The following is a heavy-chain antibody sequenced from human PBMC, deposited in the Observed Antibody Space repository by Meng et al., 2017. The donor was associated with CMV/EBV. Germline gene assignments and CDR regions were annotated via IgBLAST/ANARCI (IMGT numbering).Heavy chain of an antibody. CDR2: IYTSGST. D-gene: IGHD4-17*01. CDR3: ARGPEVDYGDYVGLDY. Sequence: VHLHEPGPGLGNPSETLSTTSTVSGGSIMSYYWSWIRKPAWKGLECIGRIYTSGSTNYNPSLKSRVTMSVDTSKNQFSLKLSSVTAADTAVYYCARGPEVDYGDYVGLDYWGQGTLVTVSS. V-gene: IGHV4-4*07. CDR1: GGSIMSYY. J-gene: IGHJ4*02.